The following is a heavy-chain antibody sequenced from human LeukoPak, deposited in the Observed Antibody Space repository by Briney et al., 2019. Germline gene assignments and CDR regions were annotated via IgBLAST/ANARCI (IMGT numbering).Heavy chain of an antibody. CDR2: IFYSGST. CDR1: GGSFSSYY. D-gene: IGHD5-12*01. Sequence: TSSETLSLTCAVYGGSFSSYYWGWVRQPPGKGLEWIGNIFYSGSTYYSPSLKSRVTISLDTSRNQFSLKLNSVTAADTAVYYCARLTGYDWESSYDYWGQGTLVTVSS. J-gene: IGHJ4*02. CDR3: ARLTGYDWESSYDY. V-gene: IGHV4-34*12.